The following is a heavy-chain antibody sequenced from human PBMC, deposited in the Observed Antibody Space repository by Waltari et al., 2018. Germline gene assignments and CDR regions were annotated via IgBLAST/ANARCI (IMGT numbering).Heavy chain of an antibody. CDR2: ICYDGSNK. CDR1: GFTFSSYG. J-gene: IGHJ4*02. V-gene: IGHV3-33*03. D-gene: IGHD3-3*01. Sequence: QVQLVESGGGVVQPGRSLRLSCAASGFTFSSYGMHWVRQAPGKGLEGVAVICYDGSNKYYADSVKGRFTIVRDNSKDTLYLQMNSLRVDDSAVYYCAKGSRGYTNFFFDYWGQGALVTVSS. CDR3: AKGSRGYTNFFFDY.